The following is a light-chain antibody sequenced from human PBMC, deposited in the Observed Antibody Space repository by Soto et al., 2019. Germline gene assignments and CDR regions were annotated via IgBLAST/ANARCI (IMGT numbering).Light chain of an antibody. CDR1: SSNIGNNY. V-gene: IGLV1-51*02. Sequence: QSVQTQPPSVSAAPGQKVTISCSGSSSNIGNNYVSWYQQHSGTAPKLLIYENDKRPPGIPDRFSGSKSGTSATLGITGLQTGDEADYYCGTWDSSLSLYVFGTGTKVTVL. CDR2: END. J-gene: IGLJ1*01. CDR3: GTWDSSLSLYV.